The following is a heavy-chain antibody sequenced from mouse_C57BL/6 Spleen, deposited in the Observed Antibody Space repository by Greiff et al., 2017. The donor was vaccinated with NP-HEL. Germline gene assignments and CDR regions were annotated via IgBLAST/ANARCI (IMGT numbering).Heavy chain of an antibody. J-gene: IGHJ1*03. CDR2: IYPGDGDT. CDR1: GYAFSSSW. V-gene: IGHV1-82*01. D-gene: IGHD2-3*01. Sequence: VKLQQSGPELVKPGASVKISCKASGYAFSSSWMNWVKQRPGKGLEWIGRIYPGDGDTNYNGKFKGKATLTADKSSSTAYMQLSSLTSEDSAVYFCARERLYDGYFYWYFDVWGTGTTVTVSS. CDR3: ARERLYDGYFYWYFDV.